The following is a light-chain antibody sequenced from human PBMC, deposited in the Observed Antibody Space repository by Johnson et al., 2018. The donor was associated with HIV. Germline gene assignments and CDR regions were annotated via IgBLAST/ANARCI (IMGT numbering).Light chain of an antibody. J-gene: IGLJ1*01. CDR2: ENN. V-gene: IGLV1-51*01. Sequence: QSVLTQPPSMSAAPGQQVTISCSGSSSNIGNNYVSWYQQFPGTAPKLLIYENNKRPSGIPDRFSGSKSATSATLGITGLQTGDEADYYCATWHSSLTSGGVFGTGTKVTVL. CDR1: SSNIGNNY. CDR3: ATWHSSLTSGGV.